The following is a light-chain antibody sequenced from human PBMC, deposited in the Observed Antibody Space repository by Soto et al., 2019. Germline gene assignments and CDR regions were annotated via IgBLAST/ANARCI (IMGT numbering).Light chain of an antibody. CDR2: GAS. CDR1: QSIATSQ. V-gene: IGKV3-20*01. J-gene: IGKJ1*01. CDR3: QQFAASPRT. Sequence: EIVLTQSPGTLSLSPGERATLFCMASQSIATSQLAWYQQKPGQAPRLLIGASTRATGIPDRFSDSASGTDFTLTISRLEPEDFAVYYCQQFAASPRTFGQGTKVDIK.